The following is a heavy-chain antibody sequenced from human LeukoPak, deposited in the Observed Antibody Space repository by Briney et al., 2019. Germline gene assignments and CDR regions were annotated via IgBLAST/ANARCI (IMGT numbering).Heavy chain of an antibody. CDR3: AKDLGYVDTAMVSDY. V-gene: IGHV3-23*01. Sequence: GGSLRLSCAASGFTFSSYAMSWVRQAPGKGLEWVSAISGSGGSTYYADSVKGRFTISRDNSKNTLYLQMNSLRAEDTAVYYCAKDLGYVDTAMVSDYWGQGTLVTVSS. CDR1: GFTFSSYA. D-gene: IGHD5-18*01. J-gene: IGHJ4*02. CDR2: ISGSGGST.